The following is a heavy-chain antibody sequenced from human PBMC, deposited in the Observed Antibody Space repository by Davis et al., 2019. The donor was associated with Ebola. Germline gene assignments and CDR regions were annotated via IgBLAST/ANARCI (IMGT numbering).Heavy chain of an antibody. CDR1: GGSISSHY. V-gene: IGHV4-59*11. D-gene: IGHD3-3*01. J-gene: IGHJ6*04. CDR3: ARDSDCWSGYSYGMDV. Sequence: PSETLSLTCTVSGGSISSHYWSWIRQPPGKGLEWIGYIYYSGSTNYNPSLKSRVTISVDTSKNQFSLKLSSVTAADTAVYYCARDSDCWSGYSYGMDVWGKGTTVTVSS. CDR2: IYYSGST.